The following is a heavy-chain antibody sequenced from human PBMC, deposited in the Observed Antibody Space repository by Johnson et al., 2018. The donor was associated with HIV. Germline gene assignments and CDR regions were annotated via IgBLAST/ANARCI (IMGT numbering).Heavy chain of an antibody. CDR1: GFAVSGNY. J-gene: IGHJ3*02. Sequence: VQLVESGGGLVKPGGSLRLSCAASGFAVSGNYMSWVRQAPGKGLEWVSTIYSGGNRYYADSVKGRFTVSRANSENTLYLQMNSLRAEDTAVYYCARDRGSHDAFDIWGQGTMVTVSS. V-gene: IGHV3-66*01. CDR2: IYSGGNR. D-gene: IGHD3-10*01. CDR3: ARDRGSHDAFDI.